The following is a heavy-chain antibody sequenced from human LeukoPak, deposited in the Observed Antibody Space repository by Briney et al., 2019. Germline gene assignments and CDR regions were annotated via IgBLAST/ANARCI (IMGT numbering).Heavy chain of an antibody. V-gene: IGHV4-39*07. Sequence: SETLSLTCTVSGGSISSGGYYWSWIRQPPGKGLEWIGEINHSGSTNYNPSLKSRVTISVDTSKNQFSLKLSSVTAADTAVYYCARGGLEVTAAAGTLDYWGQGTLVTVSS. CDR3: ARGGLEVTAAAGTLDY. J-gene: IGHJ4*02. CDR1: GGSISSGGYY. D-gene: IGHD6-13*01. CDR2: INHSGST.